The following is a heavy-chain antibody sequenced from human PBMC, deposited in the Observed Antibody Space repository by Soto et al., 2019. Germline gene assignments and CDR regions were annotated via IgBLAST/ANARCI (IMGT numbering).Heavy chain of an antibody. CDR1: GFTFSGSA. V-gene: IGHV3-73*01. CDR3: TTQEIVGATGY. Sequence: PGGSLRLSCAASGFTFSGSAIHWVRQASGKGLEWVGRIRSKGNNYATSYAASVKGRFTISRDDSKNMASLQMNSLKSEDTAVYYCTTQEIVGATGYWGQGTQVTVSS. CDR2: IRSKGNNYAT. J-gene: IGHJ1*01. D-gene: IGHD1-26*01.